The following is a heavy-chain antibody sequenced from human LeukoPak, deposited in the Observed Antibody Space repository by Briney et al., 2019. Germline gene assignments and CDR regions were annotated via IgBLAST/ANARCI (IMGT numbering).Heavy chain of an antibody. V-gene: IGHV3-64D*09. J-gene: IGHJ3*02. D-gene: IGHD2-21*01. Sequence: GSLRLSCSASGFPFSSYIMHWVRQAPGKGLEYVSAISSNGGSTYYADSVKGRFTTSRDNSKNTLYLQMRSLRAEDTAVYYCARDNYILRAFDIWGQGTMVTVSS. CDR1: GFPFSSYI. CDR3: ARDNYILRAFDI. CDR2: ISSNGGST.